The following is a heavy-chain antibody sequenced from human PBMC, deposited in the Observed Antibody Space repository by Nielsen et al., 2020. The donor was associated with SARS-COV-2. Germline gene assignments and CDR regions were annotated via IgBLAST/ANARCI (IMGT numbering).Heavy chain of an antibody. V-gene: IGHV4-59*01. CDR3: ARVGGYSGYDFYYYYYGMDV. Sequence: SETLSLTCTVSGGSISSYYWSWIRQPPGKGLEWIGYIHYSGSTNYNPSLKSRVTISVDTSKNQFSLKLSSVTAADTAVYYCARVGGYSGYDFYYYYYGMDVWGQGTTVTVSS. J-gene: IGHJ6*02. D-gene: IGHD5-12*01. CDR2: IHYSGST. CDR1: GGSISSYY.